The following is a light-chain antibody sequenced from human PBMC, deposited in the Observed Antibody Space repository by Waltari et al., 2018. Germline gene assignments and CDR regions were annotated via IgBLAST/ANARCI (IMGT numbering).Light chain of an antibody. CDR1: SSAVGGYNY. Sequence: QSALTQPPSASGSPGPPVTISCTGTSSAVGGYNYVSWYHQHPGKAPNHILYEVTKRPSGVPDRFSGSKSGNTASLTVSGLQADDEADYYCNSYAGRNRLGVFGGGTKVTVL. V-gene: IGLV2-8*01. CDR3: NSYAGRNRLGV. J-gene: IGLJ2*01. CDR2: EVT.